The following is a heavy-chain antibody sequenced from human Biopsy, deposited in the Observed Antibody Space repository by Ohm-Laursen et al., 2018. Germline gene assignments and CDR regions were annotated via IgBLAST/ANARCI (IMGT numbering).Heavy chain of an antibody. CDR2: IFTSGST. CDR1: GASISDYY. D-gene: IGHD3-22*01. J-gene: IGHJ4*02. CDR3: AKGYTDYSDSSGFSYYFRY. Sequence: SDTLSLTCAVSGASISDYYCVWIRQPAGKGLEWIGLIFTSGSTTYNPSLRSRVTMSVDTSKNQFTLNLSSVTAADTAMYYCAKGYTDYSDSSGFSYYFRYWGQGTLVTVPS. V-gene: IGHV4-4*07.